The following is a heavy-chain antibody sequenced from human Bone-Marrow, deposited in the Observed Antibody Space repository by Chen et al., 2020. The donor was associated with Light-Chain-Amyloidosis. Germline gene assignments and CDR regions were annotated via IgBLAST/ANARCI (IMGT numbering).Heavy chain of an antibody. CDR3: ARGTRYSVAWLRAWFDS. CDR2: MNPNPGES. V-gene: IGHV1-8*01. CDR1: GSTFTGFD. D-gene: IGHD6-13*01. J-gene: IGHJ5*01. Sequence: QLVQSGAGVKKPGASVKVSCTASGSTFTGFDLIWMRQAPGQGLEWVGWMNPNPGESGFAQRFKVRVRMIRDTARRTADMVLSSVGSDDTAVYYCARGTRYSVAWLRAWFDSWGQGSLVTVAS.